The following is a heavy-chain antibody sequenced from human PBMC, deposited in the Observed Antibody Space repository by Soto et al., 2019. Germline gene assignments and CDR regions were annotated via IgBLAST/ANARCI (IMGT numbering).Heavy chain of an antibody. D-gene: IGHD3-22*01. Sequence: QITLKESGPTLVKPTQTLTLTCTFSGFSLSTSGVGVGWIRQPPGKALEWLALIYWDDDKRYSPSLKSRLTITKDTSKNQVVLTLTNMDPVDTATYYCARNPGGIVVVNYFDFWGQGTLVTVSS. J-gene: IGHJ4*02. V-gene: IGHV2-5*02. CDR1: GFSLSTSGVG. CDR3: ARNPGGIVVVNYFDF. CDR2: IYWDDDK.